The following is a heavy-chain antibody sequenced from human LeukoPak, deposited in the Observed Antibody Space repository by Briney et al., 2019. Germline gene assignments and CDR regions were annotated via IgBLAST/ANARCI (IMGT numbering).Heavy chain of an antibody. CDR3: ARAFTVVTPLYFDY. D-gene: IGHD4-23*01. CDR1: GGSISSGDYY. J-gene: IGHJ4*02. CDR2: IYYSGST. Sequence: SETLSLTXTVSGGSISSGDYYWSRIRQPPGKGLEWIGYIYYSGSTYYNPSLKSRVTISVDTSKNQFSLKLSSVTAADTAVYYCARAFTVVTPLYFDYWGQGTLVTVSS. V-gene: IGHV4-30-4*08.